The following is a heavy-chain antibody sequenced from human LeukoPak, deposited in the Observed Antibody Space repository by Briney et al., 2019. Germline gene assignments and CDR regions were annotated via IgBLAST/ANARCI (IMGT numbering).Heavy chain of an antibody. Sequence: SETLSLTCGVSGVSFINTNLWTWVRQPPEKGLEWIGEVHLDGSTNYNPSLESRLNMSVDVSENQVSLILTYVTAADTAVYYCAREGGFYRRLDYSGQGTLVTVSS. V-gene: IGHV4-4*02. J-gene: IGHJ4*02. CDR3: AREGGFYRRLDY. D-gene: IGHD3-3*01. CDR2: VHLDGST. CDR1: GVSFINTNL.